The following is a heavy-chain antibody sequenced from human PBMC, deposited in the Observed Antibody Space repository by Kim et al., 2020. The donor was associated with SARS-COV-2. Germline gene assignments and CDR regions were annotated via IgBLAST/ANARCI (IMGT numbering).Heavy chain of an antibody. Sequence: GGSLRLSCAASGFTFRSYAMSWVRQAPGKGLEWVSGINSAGVRTYCADSVRGRFTISRDNSKNTLYLQMNSLRAEDTAVYYCAKPIVAAGVVPGRWSFHYGMDGWGQGTTVAVSS. V-gene: IGHV3-23*01. D-gene: IGHD6-13*01. CDR3: AKPIVAAGVVPGRWSFHYGMDG. CDR1: GFTFRSYA. CDR2: INSAGVRT. J-gene: IGHJ6*02.